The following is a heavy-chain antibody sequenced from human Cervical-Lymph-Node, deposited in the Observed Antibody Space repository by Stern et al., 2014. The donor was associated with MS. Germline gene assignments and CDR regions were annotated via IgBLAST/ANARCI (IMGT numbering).Heavy chain of an antibody. V-gene: IGHV1-46*01. Sequence: VQLEESGAEVKKPGASVKVSCKASGHTFTSYYMHWVRQAPGQGLEWMGIINPSGGSTSYAQKFQGRVTMTRDTSTSTVYMELSSLRSEDTAVYYCARAYSGYGKFDYWGQGTLVTVSS. CDR1: GHTFTSYY. CDR2: INPSGGST. J-gene: IGHJ4*02. D-gene: IGHD5-12*01. CDR3: ARAYSGYGKFDY.